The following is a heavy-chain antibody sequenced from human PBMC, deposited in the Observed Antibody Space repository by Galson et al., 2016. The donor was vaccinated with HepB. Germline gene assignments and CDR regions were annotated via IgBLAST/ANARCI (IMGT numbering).Heavy chain of an antibody. CDR1: GFTFRGYS. CDR2: IKHDDDET. Sequence: SLRLSCAASGFTFRGYSMSWVRQAPGKGPEWVADIKHDDDETYSVDSVKGRFTISRDTSGNTVYLQMNTLSPEDTAVYYCAAKHTDDGGVGRLHFWGQGTLVTVSS. D-gene: IGHD2-21*01. CDR3: AAKHTDDGGVGRLHF. V-gene: IGHV3-7*01. J-gene: IGHJ4*02.